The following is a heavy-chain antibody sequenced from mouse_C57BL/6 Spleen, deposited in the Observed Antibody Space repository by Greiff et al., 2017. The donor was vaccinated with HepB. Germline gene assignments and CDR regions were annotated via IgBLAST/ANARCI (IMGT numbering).Heavy chain of an antibody. CDR3: TRGGGYYSNIFAY. J-gene: IGHJ3*01. CDR1: GYTFTDYE. CDR2: IDPETGGT. V-gene: IGHV1-15*01. D-gene: IGHD2-5*01. Sequence: VKLVESGAELVRPGASVTLSCKASGYTFTDYEMHWVKQTPVHGLEWIGAIDPETGGTAYNQKFKGKAILTADKSSSTAYMELRSLTSEDSAVYYCTRGGGYYSNIFAYWGQGTLVTVSA.